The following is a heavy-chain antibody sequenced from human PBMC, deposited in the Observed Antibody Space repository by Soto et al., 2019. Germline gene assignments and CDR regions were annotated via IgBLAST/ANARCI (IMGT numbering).Heavy chain of an antibody. CDR1: GFTFSSYG. D-gene: IGHD6-19*01. CDR2: INSDGSST. V-gene: IGHV3-74*01. Sequence: GGSLRLSGAASGFTFSSYGIHWVRQAPWKGLVWVSRINSDGSSTSYADSVKGRFTISRDNAKNTLYLQMNSLRAEDTAVYYCARDRASKMAGTATNYYYGMDVWGQGTTVTVSS. J-gene: IGHJ6*02. CDR3: ARDRASKMAGTATNYYYGMDV.